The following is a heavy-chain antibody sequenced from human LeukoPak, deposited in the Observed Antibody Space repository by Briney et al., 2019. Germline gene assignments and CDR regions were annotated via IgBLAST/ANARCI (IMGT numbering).Heavy chain of an antibody. V-gene: IGHV3-64*01. D-gene: IGHD1-26*01. CDR3: ARDLRGSNAY. J-gene: IGHJ4*02. CDR1: GFTFSSYA. Sequence: QPGGSLRLSCAASGFTFSSYAMHWVRQAPGKGLEYVSGISSNGGSTNYANSVKGRFTISRDNSKNMLYLQMGSLRVEDMAVYYCARDLRGSNAYWGQGTLVTVSS. CDR2: ISSNGGST.